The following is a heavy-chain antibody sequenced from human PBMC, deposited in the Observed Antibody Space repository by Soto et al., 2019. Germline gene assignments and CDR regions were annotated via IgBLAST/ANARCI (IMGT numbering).Heavy chain of an antibody. CDR2: IYHSGST. CDR1: GGSISSSNW. Sequence: SETLSLTCAVSGGSISSSNWWSWVRQPPGKGLEWIGEIYHSGSTNYNPSLKSRVTISVDKSKNQFSLKLSSVTAADTAVYYCARGLGGSYYYFDYWGQGTLVTVSS. V-gene: IGHV4-4*02. D-gene: IGHD1-26*01. CDR3: ARGLGGSYYYFDY. J-gene: IGHJ4*02.